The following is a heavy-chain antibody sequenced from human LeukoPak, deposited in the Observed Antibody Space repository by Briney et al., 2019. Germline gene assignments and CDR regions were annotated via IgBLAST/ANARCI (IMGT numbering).Heavy chain of an antibody. J-gene: IGHJ4*02. D-gene: IGHD1-26*01. CDR3: AKVPYRWELRSEHWASYFDY. CDR2: ISYDGSNK. CDR1: GFTFSSYG. Sequence: PGRSLRLSCAASGFTFSSYGMHWVRQAPGKGLEWVAVISYDGSNKYYADSVKGRFTISRDNSKNTLYLQMNSLRAEDTAVYYCAKVPYRWELRSEHWASYFDYWGQGTLVTVSS. V-gene: IGHV3-30*18.